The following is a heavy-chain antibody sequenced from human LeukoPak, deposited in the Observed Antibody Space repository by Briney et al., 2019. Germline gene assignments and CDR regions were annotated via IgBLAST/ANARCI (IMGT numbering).Heavy chain of an antibody. CDR1: GYTFTGYY. V-gene: IGHV1-2*02. Sequence: ASVKVSCKASGYTFTGYYMHWARQAPGQGLEWMGWINPNSGGTNYAQKFQGRVTMTRDTSISTAYMELSRLRSDDTAVYYCARAQPYDILTGFDYWGQGTLVTVSS. CDR2: INPNSGGT. J-gene: IGHJ4*02. D-gene: IGHD3-9*01. CDR3: ARAQPYDILTGFDY.